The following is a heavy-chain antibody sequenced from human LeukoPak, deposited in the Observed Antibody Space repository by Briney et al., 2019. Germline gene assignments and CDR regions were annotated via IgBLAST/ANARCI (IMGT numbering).Heavy chain of an antibody. Sequence: ASVKVSCKASGYTFTSYDINWVRQAPGQGLEWMGRMNPNSGNTGYAQKFQGRVTMTRNTSISTAYMELSSLRSEDTAVYYCARGGTSPTYYYYMDVWGKGTTVTVSS. CDR2: MNPNSGNT. J-gene: IGHJ6*03. CDR3: ARGGTSPTYYYYMDV. V-gene: IGHV1-8*01. D-gene: IGHD2-2*01. CDR1: GYTFTSYD.